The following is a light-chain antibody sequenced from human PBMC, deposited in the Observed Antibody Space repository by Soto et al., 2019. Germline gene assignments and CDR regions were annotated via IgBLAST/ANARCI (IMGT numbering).Light chain of an antibody. V-gene: IGLV1-44*01. CDR1: SSNIGANP. J-gene: IGLJ2*01. CDR2: NND. Sequence: QSVLTQPPSASGTPGQRVTISCSGSSSNIGANPINWYQQLPGTAPKLLIYNNDQRPSGVPDRFSASKSGTSASLAISGLQSEDGADYYCEAWDDSLYGAVLGGGTQLTVL. CDR3: EAWDDSLYGAV.